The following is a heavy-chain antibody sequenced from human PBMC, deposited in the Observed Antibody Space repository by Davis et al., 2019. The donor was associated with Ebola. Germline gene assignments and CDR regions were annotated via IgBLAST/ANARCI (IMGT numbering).Heavy chain of an antibody. D-gene: IGHD6-6*01. V-gene: IGHV4-4*07. CDR1: GGSISSYY. Sequence: PSETLSLTCTVSGGSISSYYWSWIRQPAGKGLEWIGHIYTSGSTNYNPSLKSRVTISVDTSKNQFSLKLSSVTAADTAVYYCARALKAPYTSSNWFDPWGQGTLVTVSS. J-gene: IGHJ5*02. CDR3: ARALKAPYTSSNWFDP. CDR2: IYTSGST.